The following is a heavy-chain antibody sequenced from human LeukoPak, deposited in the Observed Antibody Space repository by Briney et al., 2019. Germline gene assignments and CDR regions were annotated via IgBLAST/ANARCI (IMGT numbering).Heavy chain of an antibody. D-gene: IGHD3-22*01. CDR3: ARDPASGYDSSGYSFP. Sequence: RASVKVSCKASGYTFTGHYMHWVRQAPGQGLEWMGWINPNSGGTNYAQKFQGRVTMTRDTSISTAYMELSRLRSDDTAVYYCARDPASGYDSSGYSFPWGQGTLVTVSS. J-gene: IGHJ4*02. V-gene: IGHV1-2*02. CDR1: GYTFTGHY. CDR2: INPNSGGT.